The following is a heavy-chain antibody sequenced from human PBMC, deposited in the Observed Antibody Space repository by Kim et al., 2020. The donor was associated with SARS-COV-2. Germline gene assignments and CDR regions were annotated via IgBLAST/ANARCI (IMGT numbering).Heavy chain of an antibody. J-gene: IGHJ4*02. D-gene: IGHD1-26*01. CDR1: GYTFTSYF. Sequence: ASVKVSCKASGYTFTSYFMHWVRQAPGQGLEWMGIINTSDGITNYAQKFQGRVTMTRDTSTSTVYRELSSLRSEDTAVYYCTKYSGRNPFDYWGQGTLVTVSS. V-gene: IGHV1-46*01. CDR2: INTSDGIT. CDR3: TKYSGRNPFDY.